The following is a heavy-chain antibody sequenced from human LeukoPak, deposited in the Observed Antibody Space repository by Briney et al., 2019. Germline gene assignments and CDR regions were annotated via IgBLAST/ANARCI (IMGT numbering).Heavy chain of an antibody. Sequence: PGGSLRLSCAASGFTFSSYGMTWVRQAPGKGLEWVSAISGSGGSTYYADSVKGRFTISRDNSKNTLYLQMNSLRAEDTAVYYCAYAPYYYDGSGYYYWGQGTLVTVSS. CDR3: AYAPYYYDGSGYYY. J-gene: IGHJ4*02. CDR1: GFTFSSYG. D-gene: IGHD3-22*01. V-gene: IGHV3-23*01. CDR2: ISGSGGST.